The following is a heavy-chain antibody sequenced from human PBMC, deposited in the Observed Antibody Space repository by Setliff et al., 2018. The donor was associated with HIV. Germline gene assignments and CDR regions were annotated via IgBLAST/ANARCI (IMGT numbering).Heavy chain of an antibody. CDR2: IYHSGSA. D-gene: IGHD3-3*01. CDR1: GGSISSSNW. CDR3: AGDFNFWSGYYTQSWFDA. Sequence: SETLSLTCAVSGGSISSSNWWSWVRQPPGKGLEWIGEIYHSGSANYNPSLKSRVTISVDTSKNQFSLKLSSVTAADTAVYYCAGDFNFWSGYYTQSWFDAWGQGTLVTVSS. V-gene: IGHV4-4*02. J-gene: IGHJ5*02.